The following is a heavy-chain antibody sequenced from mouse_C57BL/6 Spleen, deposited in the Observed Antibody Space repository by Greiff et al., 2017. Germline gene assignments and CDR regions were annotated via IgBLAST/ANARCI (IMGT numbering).Heavy chain of an antibody. V-gene: IGHV14-3*01. CDR2: IDPANGNT. CDR3: ARCSLRTAVVEGNAMDY. J-gene: IGHJ4*01. CDR1: GFNIKNTY. D-gene: IGHD1-1*01. Sequence: EVQLQQSVAELVRPGASVKLSCTASGFNIKNTYMHWVKQRPEQGLEWIGRIDPANGNTKYAQKFQGKATLTADTSSNTAYLQLSSLTSEDTAIYYCARCSLRTAVVEGNAMDYWGQGTSVTVSS.